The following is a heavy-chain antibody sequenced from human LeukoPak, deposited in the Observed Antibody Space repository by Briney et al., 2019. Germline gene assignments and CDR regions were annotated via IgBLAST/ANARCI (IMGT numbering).Heavy chain of an antibody. CDR3: AGSVVAATQGYYYYYYMAV. Sequence: PSETLSLTCTVAGGSISSHYWSWLRQPPGKGLEWIGYIYYSGRIIYNPSLKSRVTISVDTSKTQFSLKLSSVTAADTAVYYCAGSVVAATQGYYYYYYMAVWGKGTTVTVSS. CDR1: GGSISSHY. J-gene: IGHJ6*03. D-gene: IGHD2-15*01. CDR2: IYYSGRI. V-gene: IGHV4-59*11.